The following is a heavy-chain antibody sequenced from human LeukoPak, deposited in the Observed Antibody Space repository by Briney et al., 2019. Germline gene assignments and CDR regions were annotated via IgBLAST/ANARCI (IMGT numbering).Heavy chain of an antibody. D-gene: IGHD3-10*01. J-gene: IGHJ4*02. CDR1: GFTFSSYA. CDR3: ARKSASGNYPLDY. CDR2: ISGSGGST. V-gene: IGHV3-23*01. Sequence: GGSLRLSCAASGFTFSSYAMSWVRQAPGKELEWVSAISGSGGSTYYADSVKGRFTISRDNSKNTLYLQMSSLRAEDTALYYCARKSASGNYPLDYWGQGTLVTVSS.